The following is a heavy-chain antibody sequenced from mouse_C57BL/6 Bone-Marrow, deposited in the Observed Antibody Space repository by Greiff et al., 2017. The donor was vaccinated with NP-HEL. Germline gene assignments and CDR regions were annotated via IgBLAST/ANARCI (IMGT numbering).Heavy chain of an antibody. V-gene: IGHV1-63*01. CDR2: IYPGGGYT. J-gene: IGHJ1*03. D-gene: IGHD1-1*01. CDR3: AREGDGRSYGYFDV. CDR1: GYTFTIYW. Sequence: QVQLQPSGAELVRPGSSVKLSCKASGYTFTIYWIRWAKQRPFHGLAWIGDIYPGGGYTNYNEKFKGKATLTADKSSSTASMQFSSLTSEDSAIYYCAREGDGRSYGYFDVWGTGTTVTVSS.